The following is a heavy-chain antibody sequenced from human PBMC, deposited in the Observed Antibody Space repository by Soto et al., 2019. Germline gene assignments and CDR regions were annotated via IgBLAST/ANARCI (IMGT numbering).Heavy chain of an antibody. CDR2: IWYDGSNK. CDR3: ARDAQAVTMVRGVMFDY. V-gene: IGHV3-33*01. Sequence: GGSLRLSCAASGFTFSSYGMHWVRQAPGKGLEWVAVIWYDGSNKYYADSVKGRFTISRDNSKNTLYLQMNSLRAEDTAVYYCARDAQAVTMVRGVMFDYWGQGTLVTVSS. CDR1: GFTFSSYG. D-gene: IGHD3-10*01. J-gene: IGHJ4*02.